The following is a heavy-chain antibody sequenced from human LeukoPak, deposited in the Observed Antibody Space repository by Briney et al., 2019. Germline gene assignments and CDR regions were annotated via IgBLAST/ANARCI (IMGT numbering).Heavy chain of an antibody. J-gene: IGHJ5*02. CDR3: ARSRQLKNWFDP. D-gene: IGHD2-2*01. CDR2: IIPIFGTA. CDR1: GGTFISYA. Sequence: ASVKVSCKASGGTFISYAISWVRQAPGQGLEWMGGIIPIFGTANYAQKFQGRVTITADESTSTAYMELSSLRSEDTAVYYCARSRQLKNWFDPWGQGTLVTVSS. V-gene: IGHV1-69*13.